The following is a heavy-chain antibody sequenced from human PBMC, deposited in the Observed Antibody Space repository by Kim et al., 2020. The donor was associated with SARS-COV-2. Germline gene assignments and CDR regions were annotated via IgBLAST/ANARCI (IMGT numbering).Heavy chain of an antibody. Sequence: GGSLRLSCEASGFTISGYWMHWVRQAPGKGLVWVSRMNNDGSSTYYADFVKGRFTISRDNAKNTVHLQMNSLRAEDTAVYYCVRDPVWGQGTMVTVSS. V-gene: IGHV3-74*01. CDR3: VRDPV. J-gene: IGHJ3*01. CDR2: MNNDGSST. CDR1: GFTISGYW.